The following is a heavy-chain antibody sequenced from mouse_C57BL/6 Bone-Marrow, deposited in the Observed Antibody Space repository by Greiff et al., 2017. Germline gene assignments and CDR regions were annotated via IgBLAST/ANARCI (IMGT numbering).Heavy chain of an antibody. J-gene: IGHJ4*01. V-gene: IGHV1-54*01. CDR3: ARCDYDDAMDY. D-gene: IGHD2-4*01. CDR2: INPGSGGT. CDR1: GYAFTNYL. Sequence: QVQLQQSGAELVRPGTSVKVSCKASGYAFTNYLIEWVKQRPGQGLEWIGVINPGSGGTNYNEKFKGKATLTADKSSSTAYMQLSSLTSEDSAVYFCARCDYDDAMDYWGQGTSVTVSS.